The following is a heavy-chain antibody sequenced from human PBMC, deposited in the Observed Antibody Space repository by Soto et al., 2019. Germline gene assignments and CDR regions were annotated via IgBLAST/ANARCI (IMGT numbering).Heavy chain of an antibody. CDR1: GGSFSGYY. J-gene: IGHJ5*02. CDR3: ARGYESNWFDP. D-gene: IGHD5-12*01. CDR2: INHSGST. Sequence: SETLSLTCAVYGGSFSGYYWSWIRQPPGKGLEWIGEINHSGSTNYNPSLKSRVTISLDTSKNQFSLKLSSVTAADTAVYYCARGYESNWFDPWGQGTLVTVSS. V-gene: IGHV4-34*01.